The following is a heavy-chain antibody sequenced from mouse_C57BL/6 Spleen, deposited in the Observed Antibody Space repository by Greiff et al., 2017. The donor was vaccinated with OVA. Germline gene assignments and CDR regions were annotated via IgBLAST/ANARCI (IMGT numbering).Heavy chain of an antibody. V-gene: IGHV1-64*01. CDR1: GYTFTSYW. Sequence: QVQLQQPGAELVKPGASVKLSCKASGYTFTSYWMPWVKQRPGQGLEWIGMIHPNSGSTNYNEKFKSKATLTVDKSSSTAYMQLSSLTSEDSAVYYCARDYYGHWYFDVWGTGTTVTVSS. CDR3: ARDYYGHWYFDV. J-gene: IGHJ1*03. D-gene: IGHD1-1*01. CDR2: IHPNSGST.